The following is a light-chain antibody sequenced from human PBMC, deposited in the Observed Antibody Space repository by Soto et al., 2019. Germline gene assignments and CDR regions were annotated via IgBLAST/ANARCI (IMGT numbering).Light chain of an antibody. CDR2: GAS. V-gene: IGKV3-15*01. CDR3: QQYNNWPPWT. Sequence: ERVMTQSPATLSVSPGERATLSCRASQSVSRNLAWYQQKPGQAPRLLIYGASTRATGIPDRFSGSGSGTEFTLTISSLQSEDFVVYYCQQYNNWPPWTFGQGTKV. CDR1: QSVSRN. J-gene: IGKJ1*01.